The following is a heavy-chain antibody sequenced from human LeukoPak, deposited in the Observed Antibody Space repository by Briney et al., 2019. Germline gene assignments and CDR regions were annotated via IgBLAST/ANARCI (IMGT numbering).Heavy chain of an antibody. CDR3: ARDGYSYGTVFDY. D-gene: IGHD5-18*01. V-gene: IGHV3-48*03. CDR1: GFALRSYE. Sequence: PGGSLRLSCVASGFALRSYEMNWVRQAPGKGLEWVSYIDSSGNTISYADSVKGRFTISRDNAKNSLYLQMNSLRAEDTAVYYCARDGYSYGTVFDYWGQGTLVAVSS. CDR2: IDSSGNTI. J-gene: IGHJ4*02.